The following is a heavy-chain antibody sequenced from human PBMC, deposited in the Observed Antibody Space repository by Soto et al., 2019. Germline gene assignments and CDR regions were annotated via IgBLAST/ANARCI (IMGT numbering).Heavy chain of an antibody. Sequence: GGSLRLSCAASGFTFSNNAMHWVRQAPGKGLEWVAAISYDGINKNYAGSVKGRFTISRDNSKNTLYLQMDSLRAEDTAVYYCANGPSDVIVFDYWGQGTLVTVSS. V-gene: IGHV3-30-3*01. D-gene: IGHD2-15*01. J-gene: IGHJ4*02. CDR3: ANGPSDVIVFDY. CDR2: ISYDGINK. CDR1: GFTFSNNA.